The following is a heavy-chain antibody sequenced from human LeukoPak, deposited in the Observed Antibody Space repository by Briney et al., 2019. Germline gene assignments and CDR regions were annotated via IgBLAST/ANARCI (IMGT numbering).Heavy chain of an antibody. CDR3: AKGFDSSGHMGAYYFDY. Sequence: GGSLRLSCAASGFTFSSYGMHWVRQAPGKGLEWVAVISYDGSNKYYADSVKGRFTISRDNSKNTLYLQMNSLRAEDTAVYYCAKGFDSSGHMGAYYFDYWGQGTLVTVSS. CDR2: ISYDGSNK. V-gene: IGHV3-30*18. D-gene: IGHD3-22*01. J-gene: IGHJ4*02. CDR1: GFTFSSYG.